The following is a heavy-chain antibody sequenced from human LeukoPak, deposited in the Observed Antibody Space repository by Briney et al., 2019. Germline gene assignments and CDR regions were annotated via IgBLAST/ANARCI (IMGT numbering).Heavy chain of an antibody. CDR2: ISSGSSYI. J-gene: IGHJ4*02. D-gene: IGHD3-10*01. CDR1: GFTFSTYS. CDR3: AKDFSDDLWFGEFD. V-gene: IGHV3-21*04. Sequence: GGSLRLSCAASGFTFSTYSMNWVRQAPGKGLEWVSSISSGSSYIYYADSVKGRFTISRDNAENSLSLQMSSLRAEDTAVYYCAKDFSDDLWFGEFDWGQGTLVTVSS.